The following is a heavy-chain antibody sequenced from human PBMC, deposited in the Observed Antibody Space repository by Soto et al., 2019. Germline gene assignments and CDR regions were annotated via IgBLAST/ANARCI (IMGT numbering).Heavy chain of an antibody. V-gene: IGHV3-53*04. J-gene: IGHJ3*02. CDR2: IYSGGST. Sequence: GGSLRLSCAVSGFTVSSNYMSWVRQAPGKGLEWVSVIYSGGSTYYADSVKGRFTISRHNSKNTLYLQMNSLRAEDTAVYYCARDSYSSSYHPFDIWGQGTMVTVSS. CDR3: ARDSYSSSYHPFDI. D-gene: IGHD6-13*01. CDR1: GFTVSSNY.